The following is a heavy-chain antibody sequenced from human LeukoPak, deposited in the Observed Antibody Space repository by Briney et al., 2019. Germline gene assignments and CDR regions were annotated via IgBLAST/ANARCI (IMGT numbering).Heavy chain of an antibody. CDR2: INPNSGGT. D-gene: IGHD3-3*01. V-gene: IGHV1-2*06. CDR1: GYTFTGYY. J-gene: IGHJ4*02. Sequence: ASVKVSCKASGYTFTGYYMHWVRQAPGQGLVWMGRINPNSGGTNYAQKFQGRVTMTRDTSISTAYMELSGLRSDDTAVYYCARGYYDFWSGYPIFDYWGQGTLVTVSS. CDR3: ARGYYDFWSGYPIFDY.